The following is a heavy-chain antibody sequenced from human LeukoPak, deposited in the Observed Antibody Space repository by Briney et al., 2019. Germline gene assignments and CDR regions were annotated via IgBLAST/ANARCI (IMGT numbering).Heavy chain of an antibody. V-gene: IGHV3-7*01. CDR2: IMRDGSEI. CDR1: GFTFSNYW. CDR3: ARDPSRGYTYGYGDY. D-gene: IGHD5-18*01. Sequence: GGSLRLSCAASGFTFSNYWMNWVRQPPGKGLEWVDNIMRDGSEIYYVDSVKGRFTISRDNAKNSLYLQMNSLRAEDTAVYYCARDPSRGYTYGYGDYWGQGTLVTVSS. J-gene: IGHJ4*02.